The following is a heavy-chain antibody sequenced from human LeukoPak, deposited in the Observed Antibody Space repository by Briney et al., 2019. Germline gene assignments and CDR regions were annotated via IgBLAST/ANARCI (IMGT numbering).Heavy chain of an antibody. CDR3: ARVVPAATTYYYYYYMDV. J-gene: IGHJ6*03. CDR1: GYSISSGYY. CDR2: IYHSGST. D-gene: IGHD2-2*01. Sequence: PSETLSLTCTVSGYSISSGYYWGWIRQPPGKGLEWIGSIYHSGSTYYNPSLKSRVTISVDTSKNQFSLKLSSVTAADTAVYYCARVVPAATTYYYYYYMDVWGKGTTVTISS. V-gene: IGHV4-38-2*02.